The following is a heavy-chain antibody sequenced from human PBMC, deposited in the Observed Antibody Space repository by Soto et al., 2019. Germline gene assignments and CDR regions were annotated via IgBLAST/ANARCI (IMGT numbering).Heavy chain of an antibody. D-gene: IGHD6-13*01. CDR1: GFTFSSYA. CDR2: ISGSGTGT. J-gene: IGHJ4*02. Sequence: SLRLSCAASGFTFSSYAMSWVRQAPGKGLEWVSAISGSGTGTYYADSVKGRFTISRDNSKNTLYLQMNSLRAEDTAVYYCAKSMGVTSSWYDWGQGTLVTVSS. V-gene: IGHV3-23*01. CDR3: AKSMGVTSSWYD.